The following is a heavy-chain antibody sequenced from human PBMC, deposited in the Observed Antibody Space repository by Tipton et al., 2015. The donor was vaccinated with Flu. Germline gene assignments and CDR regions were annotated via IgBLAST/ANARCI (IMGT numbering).Heavy chain of an antibody. CDR2: IYYSGST. CDR1: GGSISSSSYY. Sequence: TLSLTCTVSGGSISSSSYYWGWIRQPPGKGLEWIGSIYYSGSTYYNPSLKSRVTISVDTSKNQFSLKLSSRTAADTALYYCAREQQGVISGGEEYWGQGTLGTGSS. CDR3: AREQQGVISGGEEY. D-gene: IGHD3-10*01. J-gene: IGHJ4*02. V-gene: IGHV4-39*07.